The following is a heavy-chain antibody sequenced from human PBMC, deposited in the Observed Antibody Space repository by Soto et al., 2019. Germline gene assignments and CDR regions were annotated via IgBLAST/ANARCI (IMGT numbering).Heavy chain of an antibody. V-gene: IGHV4-59*03. D-gene: IGHD4-17*01. CDR3: ADYGGAFYFDF. Sequence: PWETLSLTCSVSGRSMSSNYWSWLRQSPGKGLEWVGYVFYGGTDYNPSLGGRVTMSLETSESQFSPTLSSLTAADTTVYYGADYGGAFYFDFWGQGTQVTVSS. J-gene: IGHJ4*02. CDR1: GRSMSSNY. CDR2: VFYGGT.